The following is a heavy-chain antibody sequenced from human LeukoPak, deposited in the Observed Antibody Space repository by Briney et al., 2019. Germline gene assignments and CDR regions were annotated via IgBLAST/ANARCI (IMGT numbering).Heavy chain of an antibody. CDR2: IYYSGST. D-gene: IGHD3-22*01. CDR3: ARGPYYYDSSGSFDY. V-gene: IGHV4-59*01. Sequence: SETLSLTCTVSGDSISSYYWSWIRQPPGKGLEWIGYIYYSGSTNYNPSLKSRVNISVDTSKNQFTLKLSSVTAADTAGYYCARGPYYYDSSGSFDYWGQETLVSVFS. CDR1: GDSISSYY. J-gene: IGHJ4*02.